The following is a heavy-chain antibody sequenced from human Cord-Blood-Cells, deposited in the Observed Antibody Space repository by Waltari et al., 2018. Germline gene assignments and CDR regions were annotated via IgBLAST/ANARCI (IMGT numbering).Heavy chain of an antibody. CDR3: ASSAYCGGDCYDAFDI. CDR2: ITPIFCTA. CDR1: GGTFSSYA. Sequence: QVQLVQSGAEVKKPGSSVKVSCKASGGTFSSYAISWVRQAPGQGLEWMGGITPIFCTANYAQKFQGRVTITADESTSTAYMELSSLRSEDTAVYYCASSAYCGGDCYDAFDIWGQGTMVTVSS. V-gene: IGHV1-69*01. J-gene: IGHJ3*02. D-gene: IGHD2-21*01.